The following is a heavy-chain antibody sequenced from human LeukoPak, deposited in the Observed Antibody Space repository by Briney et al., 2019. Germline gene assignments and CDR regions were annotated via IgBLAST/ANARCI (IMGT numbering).Heavy chain of an antibody. CDR3: ARTIWYYYDSSGPLAV. CDR1: GYTFTGYY. Sequence: ASVKVSCKASGYTFTGYYMHWVRQAPGQGLEWMGRINPNSGGTNYAQKFQGRVTMTRDTSIGTAYMELSRLRSDDTAVYYCARTIWYYYDSSGPLAVWGQGTLVTVSS. D-gene: IGHD3-22*01. J-gene: IGHJ4*02. V-gene: IGHV1-2*06. CDR2: INPNSGGT.